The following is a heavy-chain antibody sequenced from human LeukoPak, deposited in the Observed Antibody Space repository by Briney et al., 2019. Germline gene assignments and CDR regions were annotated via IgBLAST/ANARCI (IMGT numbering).Heavy chain of an antibody. J-gene: IGHJ3*02. Sequence: GGSLRLSCAASGFTFDDYAMHWVRQAPGKGLEWVSGISWNSGSIGYADSVKGRFTISRDNAKNSLYLQMNSLRAEDTALYYCAKDIEVSALPDGAFDIWGQGTMVTVSS. D-gene: IGHD2-8*01. CDR2: ISWNSGSI. CDR3: AKDIEVSALPDGAFDI. CDR1: GFTFDDYA. V-gene: IGHV3-9*01.